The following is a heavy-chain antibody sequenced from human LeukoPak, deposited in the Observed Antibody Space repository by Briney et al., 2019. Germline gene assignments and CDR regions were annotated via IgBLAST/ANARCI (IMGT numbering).Heavy chain of an antibody. Sequence: GGSLRLSCAASGFTLSTFDMNWVRQAPGKGQEWVSSISTRSRYIYYRDSVKGRFTISRDDAKNSLYLQMNSLRVEDTAVYYCARADCSGSTCYLRRSWFDPWGQGTLVTVSS. CDR3: ARADCSGSTCYLRRSWFDP. CDR1: GFTLSTFD. CDR2: ISTRSRYI. D-gene: IGHD2-2*01. J-gene: IGHJ5*02. V-gene: IGHV3-21*01.